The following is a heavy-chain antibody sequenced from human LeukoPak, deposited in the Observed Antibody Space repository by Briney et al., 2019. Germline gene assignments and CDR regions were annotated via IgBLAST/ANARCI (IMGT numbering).Heavy chain of an antibody. Sequence: SVKVSCKASGGTFSSYAISWVRQAPGQGLEWMGRIIPILGIANYAQKFQGRVTITADKSTGPAYMELSSLRSEGTVGDYWSRDASEKRCLVLGYFQHWGQGPRVTVSS. CDR2: IIPILGIA. J-gene: IGHJ1*01. CDR3: SRDASEKRCLVLGYFQH. D-gene: IGHD6-19*01. V-gene: IGHV1-69*04. CDR1: GGTFSSYA.